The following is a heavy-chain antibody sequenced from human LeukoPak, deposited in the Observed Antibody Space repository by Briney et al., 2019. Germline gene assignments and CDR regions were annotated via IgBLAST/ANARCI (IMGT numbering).Heavy chain of an antibody. J-gene: IGHJ5*02. D-gene: IGHD3-16*01. Sequence: KPSETLSLTCTVSGDSIRGYYWSWIRQPPGKGLEWIGYIYYSGSTNYNTPLKSRVTISVDSSKNQFSLKLSSVTAADTAVYYCARYMITFGGVPNWFDPWGQGTLVTVSS. CDR1: GDSIRGYY. CDR2: IYYSGST. V-gene: IGHV4-59*01. CDR3: ARYMITFGGVPNWFDP.